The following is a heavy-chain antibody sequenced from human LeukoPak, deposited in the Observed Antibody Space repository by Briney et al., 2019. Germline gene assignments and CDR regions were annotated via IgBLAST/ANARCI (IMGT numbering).Heavy chain of an antibody. Sequence: SETLSLTCTVSGGSISSYYWSWIRQPPGKGLEWIGYIYYSGSTNYNASLKSRVSMPVDTSKNQFSLKLSSVTAADTAVFYCARENSGSYREFDYWGQGTLVTVSS. J-gene: IGHJ4*02. CDR3: ARENSGSYREFDY. V-gene: IGHV4-59*12. CDR2: IYYSGST. CDR1: GGSISSYY. D-gene: IGHD1-26*01.